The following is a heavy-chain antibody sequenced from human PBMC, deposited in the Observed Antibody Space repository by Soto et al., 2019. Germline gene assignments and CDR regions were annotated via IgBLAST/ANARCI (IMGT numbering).Heavy chain of an antibody. CDR1: GFTFSSYA. J-gene: IGHJ6*02. CDR3: AKALNDYGVAYYYGMDV. Sequence: GGSLRLSCAASGFTFSSYAMSWVRQAPGKGLEWVSAISGSGGSTYYADSVKGRFTISRDNSKNTLYLQMNSLRAEDTAVYYCAKALNDYGVAYYYGMDVSGQGTTVTVSS. CDR2: ISGSGGST. D-gene: IGHD4-17*01. V-gene: IGHV3-23*01.